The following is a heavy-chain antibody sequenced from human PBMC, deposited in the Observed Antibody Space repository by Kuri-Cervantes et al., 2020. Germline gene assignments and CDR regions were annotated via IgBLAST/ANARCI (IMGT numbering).Heavy chain of an antibody. V-gene: IGHV4-34*01. CDR2: INHSGST. CDR3: ARGRTAMVRGVMGY. D-gene: IGHD3-10*01. J-gene: IGHJ4*02. CDR1: GESFSGYY. Sequence: SETLSLTCAVYGESFSGYYWIWIRQPPGKGLEWIGEINHSGSTNYNPSLKSRVTISVDTSKNQFSLKLSSVTAADTAVYYCARGRTAMVRGVMGYWGQGTLVTVSS.